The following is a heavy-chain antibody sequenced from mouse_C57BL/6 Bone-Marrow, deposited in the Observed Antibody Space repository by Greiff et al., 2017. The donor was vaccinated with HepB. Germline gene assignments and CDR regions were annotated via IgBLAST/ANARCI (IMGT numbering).Heavy chain of an antibody. CDR1: GYTFTSYG. J-gene: IGHJ3*01. Sequence: QVQLKESGAELARPGASVKLSCKASGYTFTSYGISWVKQRTGQGLEWIGEIYPRSGNTYYNEKFKGKATLTADKSSSTAYMELRSLTSEDSAVYFCAAYGYDAWFAYWGQGTLVTVSA. CDR3: AAYGYDAWFAY. V-gene: IGHV1-81*01. D-gene: IGHD2-2*01. CDR2: IYPRSGNT.